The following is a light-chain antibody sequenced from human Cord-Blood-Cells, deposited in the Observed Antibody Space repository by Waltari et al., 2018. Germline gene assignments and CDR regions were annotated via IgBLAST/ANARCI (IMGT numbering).Light chain of an antibody. V-gene: IGLV4-69*01. CDR1: SGHISYA. Sequence: QLVLTQSPSASASLGASVKLTCTLSSGHISYAIAWHQQQPEKGPRYLMKLNSDGSHSKGDGIPDRFSGSSSGAERYLTISSLQSEDEADYYCQTWSTDVVFGGGTKLTVL. CDR3: QTWSTDVV. CDR2: LNSDGSH. J-gene: IGLJ2*01.